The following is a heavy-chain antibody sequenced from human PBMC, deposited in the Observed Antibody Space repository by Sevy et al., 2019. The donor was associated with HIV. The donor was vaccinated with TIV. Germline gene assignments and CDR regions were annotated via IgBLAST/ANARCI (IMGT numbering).Heavy chain of an antibody. CDR3: ASHYYDSTGYYYPLDY. J-gene: IGHJ4*02. Sequence: GGSLRLSCTASGFTFSTYAMYWVRQAPGKGLEWVAVISDDGNNKGYAYSVKGRFTVSRDNSKNTLYLQMNSLRAEDTAVYYCASHYYDSTGYYYPLDYWGQGTLVTVSS. CDR2: ISDDGNNK. D-gene: IGHD3-22*01. V-gene: IGHV3-30*04. CDR1: GFTFSTYA.